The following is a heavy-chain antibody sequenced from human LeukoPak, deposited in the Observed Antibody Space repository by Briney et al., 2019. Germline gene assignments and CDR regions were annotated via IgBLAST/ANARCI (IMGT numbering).Heavy chain of an antibody. CDR2: ISCSGSTI. CDR1: GFTFSDYY. Sequence: SLRLSCAASGFTFSDYYMSWIRQAPGKGLQWVSYISCSGSTIYYADSVKGRFTISRDNAKNPLYLQMNSLRAEDTAVYYCARRGYSYGPSKYYFDYWGQGTLVTVSS. CDR3: ARRGYSYGPSKYYFDY. V-gene: IGHV3-11*04. D-gene: IGHD5-18*01. J-gene: IGHJ4*02.